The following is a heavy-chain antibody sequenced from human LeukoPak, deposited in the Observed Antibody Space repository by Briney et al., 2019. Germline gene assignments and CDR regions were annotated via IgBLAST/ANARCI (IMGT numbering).Heavy chain of an antibody. CDR1: GFSFSTTW. CDR3: ARDRTSDILTGYYKGFDY. V-gene: IGHV3-74*01. CDR2: INSDGSST. Sequence: PGGSLRLSCAASGFSFSTTWIHWVRQAPGKGLVWVSRINSDGSSTIYADSVKGRFTISRDNAKNTVYLQMNSLRVEDTAVYYCARDRTSDILTGYYKGFDYWGQGTLVTVSS. D-gene: IGHD3-9*01. J-gene: IGHJ4*02.